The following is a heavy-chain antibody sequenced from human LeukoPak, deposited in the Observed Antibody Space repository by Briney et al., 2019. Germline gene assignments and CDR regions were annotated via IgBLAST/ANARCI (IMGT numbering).Heavy chain of an antibody. CDR3: TRDTGSYLDSDWFDP. D-gene: IGHD3-10*01. CDR2: IRSKAYGGTT. CDR1: GFTFGDYA. V-gene: IGHV3-49*03. J-gene: IGHJ5*02. Sequence: GGSLRLSCTASGFTFGDYAMSWFRQAPGKGLEWVSFIRSKAYGGTTEYAASVKGRFTISRDDSKSIAYLQMNSLKTEDTAVYYCTRDTGSYLDSDWFDPWGQGTLVTVSS.